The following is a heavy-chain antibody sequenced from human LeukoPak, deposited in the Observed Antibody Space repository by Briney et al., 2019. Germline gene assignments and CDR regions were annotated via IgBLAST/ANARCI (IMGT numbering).Heavy chain of an antibody. V-gene: IGHV3-49*04. D-gene: IGHD3-10*01. J-gene: IGHJ6*04. CDR1: GFTFSDYY. Sequence: GGSLRLSCAASGFTFSDYYMSWVRQAPGKGLEWVGFIRSKAYGVTTEHAASVKGRFTISRDDSKSIAYLQMNSLKTEDTAVYYCSRADYYGSGSPISLDVWGKGATVTVSS. CDR3: SRADYYGSGSPISLDV. CDR2: IRSKAYGVTT.